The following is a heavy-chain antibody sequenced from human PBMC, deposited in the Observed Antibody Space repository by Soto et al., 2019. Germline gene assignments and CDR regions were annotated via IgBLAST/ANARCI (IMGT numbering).Heavy chain of an antibody. CDR2: IYRTGST. Sequence: LSLTCAVSGGSFTSNNWWTWVRQPPGQGLEWIGEIYRTGSTNYNPSLKGRVTISLDKSENQFSLKVTSLTAADTAVYYCASRDPGTSVDYWGQGTLVTVSS. CDR3: ASRDPGTSVDY. J-gene: IGHJ4*02. CDR1: GGSFTSNNW. D-gene: IGHD1-7*01. V-gene: IGHV4-4*02.